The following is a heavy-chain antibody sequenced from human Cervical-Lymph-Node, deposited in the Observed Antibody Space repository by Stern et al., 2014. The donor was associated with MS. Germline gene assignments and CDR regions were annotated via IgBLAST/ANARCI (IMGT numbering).Heavy chain of an antibody. J-gene: IGHJ6*02. CDR3: ARHFDWLLGAEDYGMDV. Sequence: VQLVESVAEVKQPGSSVNVSCKASGGTFRNFGFSWVRQAPGQGLEWMGGIIPRFGVTNYEEKNQGRVTITADESTNTVYMELSSLRSEDTAVYYCARHFDWLLGAEDYGMDVWGQGTTVTVSS. CDR1: GGTFRNFG. V-gene: IGHV1-69*01. CDR2: IIPRFGVT. D-gene: IGHD3-9*01.